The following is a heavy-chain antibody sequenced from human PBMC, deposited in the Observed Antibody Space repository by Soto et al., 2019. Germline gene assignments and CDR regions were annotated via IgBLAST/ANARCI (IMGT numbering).Heavy chain of an antibody. V-gene: IGHV1-18*01. CDR2: ISGLNGNT. CDR3: VRESEDLTSNFDY. CDR1: GYDFNIYG. J-gene: IGHJ4*02. Sequence: QEQLVQSGSEVKRPGASVKVSCTAVGYDFNIYGISWVRQAPGQGLEWMGWISGLNGNTRYAVRFQDRVTLTADTATSTAYMELRSLRPDDTAEYYCVRESEDLTSNFDYWGQGTLVTVSS.